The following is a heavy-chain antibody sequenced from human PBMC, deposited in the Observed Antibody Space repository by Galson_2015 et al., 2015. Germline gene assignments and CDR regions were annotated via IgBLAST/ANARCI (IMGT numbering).Heavy chain of an antibody. CDR3: ASLISIRQQLVPGRDY. D-gene: IGHD6-13*01. CDR1: GFTFSSYS. V-gene: IGHV3-48*02. CDR2: ISSSSSTI. Sequence: SLRLSCAASGFTFSSYSMNWVRQAPGRGLEWVSYISSSSSTIYYADSVKGRFTISRDNAKNSLYLQMNSLRDEDTAVYYCASLISIRQQLVPGRDYWGQGTLVTVSS. J-gene: IGHJ4*02.